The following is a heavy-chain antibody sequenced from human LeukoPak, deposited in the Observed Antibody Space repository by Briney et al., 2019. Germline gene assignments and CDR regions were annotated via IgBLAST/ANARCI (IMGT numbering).Heavy chain of an antibody. J-gene: IGHJ4*02. V-gene: IGHV4-39*07. Sequence: PSETLSLTCTVSGGSISSSSYYWGWIRQPPGKGLEWIGEINHSGSTNYHPSLKSRVTISVDTSKNQFSLKLSSVTAADTAVYYCARVGLDFWSGYYSAWGQGPLVTVSS. CDR3: ARVGLDFWSGYYSA. D-gene: IGHD3-3*01. CDR1: GGSISSSSYY. CDR2: INHSGST.